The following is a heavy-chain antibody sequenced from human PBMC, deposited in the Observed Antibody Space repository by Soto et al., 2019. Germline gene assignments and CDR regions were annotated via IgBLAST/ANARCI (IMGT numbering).Heavy chain of an antibody. V-gene: IGHV1-46*01. CDR3: ARDPPPYDILTGSLSGASDI. Sequence: ASVKVSCKASGYTFTSYYMHWVRQAPGQGLEWMGIINPSGGSTSYAQKFQGRVTMTRDTSTSTVYMELSSLRSEDTAVYYCARDPPPYDILTGSLSGASDIWGQGTMVTVSS. D-gene: IGHD3-9*01. J-gene: IGHJ3*02. CDR1: GYTFTSYY. CDR2: INPSGGST.